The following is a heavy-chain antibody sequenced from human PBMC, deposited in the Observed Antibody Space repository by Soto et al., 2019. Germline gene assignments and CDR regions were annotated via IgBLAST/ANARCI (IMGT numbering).Heavy chain of an antibody. D-gene: IGHD3-22*01. CDR1: GDSISSYY. Sequence: SETLSLTCAVSGDSISSYYCMWIRQPPGKGLESIGYLYYGRSANYNPSLKSRVTLSVDTSTNQCSLTLYLQMNSLRPEDTALYYCAKDEYYYSRSGYYIFDSWGQRTLVTVSS. J-gene: IGHJ4*02. CDR3: AKDEYYYSRSGYYIFDS. V-gene: IGHV4-59*01. CDR2: LYYGRSA.